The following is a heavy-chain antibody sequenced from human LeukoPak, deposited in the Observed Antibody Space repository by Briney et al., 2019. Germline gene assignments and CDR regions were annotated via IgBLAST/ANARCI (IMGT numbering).Heavy chain of an antibody. CDR1: GGSFSGYY. D-gene: IGHD3-22*01. Sequence: SETLSLTRAVYGGSFSGYYWSWIRQPAGKGLEWIGRIYTSGSTNYNPSLKSRVTMSVDTSKNQFSLKLSSVTAADTAVYYCARVDYYDSSGYYFDYWGQGTLVTVSS. CDR2: IYTSGST. J-gene: IGHJ4*02. CDR3: ARVDYYDSSGYYFDY. V-gene: IGHV4-59*10.